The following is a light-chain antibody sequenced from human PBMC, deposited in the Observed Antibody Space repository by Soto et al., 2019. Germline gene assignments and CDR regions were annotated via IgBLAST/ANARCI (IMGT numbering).Light chain of an antibody. V-gene: IGLV2-8*01. Sequence: QSVLTQPPSASGSPGQSCTISCTGTKNDIGVYDFVSWYQHHPGKAPRLIIYEVVQRPSGVPDRFSGSKSGNTASLTVSGLQAADEADYFCKSYAGSNTYVFGSGTKLTVL. CDR3: KSYAGSNTYV. CDR1: KNDIGVYDF. CDR2: EVV. J-gene: IGLJ1*01.